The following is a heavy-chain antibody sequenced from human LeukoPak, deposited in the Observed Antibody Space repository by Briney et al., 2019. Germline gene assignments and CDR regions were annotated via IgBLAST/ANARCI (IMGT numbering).Heavy chain of an antibody. CDR1: GFTFSSYG. V-gene: IGHV3-33*01. CDR3: ARPENAYSGYANY. CDR2: IWYDGSNK. D-gene: IGHD5-12*01. J-gene: IGHJ4*02. Sequence: GRSLRLSCAASGFTFSSYGMHWVRQASGKGLEWVAVIWYDGSNKYYADSVKGRFTISRDNSKNTLYLQMNSLRAEDTAVYYCARPENAYSGYANYWGQGTLVTVSS.